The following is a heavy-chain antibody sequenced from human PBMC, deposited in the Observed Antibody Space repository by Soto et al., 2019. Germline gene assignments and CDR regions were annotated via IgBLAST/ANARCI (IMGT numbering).Heavy chain of an antibody. V-gene: IGHV3-7*01. CDR3: ASARHIGP. D-gene: IGHD2-21*01. J-gene: IGHJ5*02. CDR2: IKQDGSER. CDR1: GFTFGNYW. Sequence: EVQLVESGGDLVQPGGSLRLSCAASGFTFGNYWMSWVRQALGKGPEWVANIKQDGSERNYVDSVKGRFTISRDNAENSLYLQMNSLRVEDTGVYYCASARHIGPWGQGTLVTVSS.